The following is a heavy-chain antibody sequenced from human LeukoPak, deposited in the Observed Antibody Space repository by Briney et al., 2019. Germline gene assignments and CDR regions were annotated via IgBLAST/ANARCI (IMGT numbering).Heavy chain of an antibody. CDR2: IYHSGST. V-gene: IGHV4-30-2*01. CDR3: ARDYASSSSWYRYAFDI. D-gene: IGHD6-13*01. Sequence: SETLSLTCTVSGGSISSGGYYWSWIRQPPGKGLEWIGYIYHSGSTYYNPSLKSRVTISVDRSKNQFSLKLSSVTAADTAVYYCARDYASSSSWYRYAFDIWGQGTMVTVSS. J-gene: IGHJ3*02. CDR1: GGSISSGGYY.